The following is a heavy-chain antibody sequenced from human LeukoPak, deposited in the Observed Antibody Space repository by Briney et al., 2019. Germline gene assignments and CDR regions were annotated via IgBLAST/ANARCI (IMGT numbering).Heavy chain of an antibody. V-gene: IGHV4-59*01. Sequence: TETLSLTCTVSGGSISSYYWSWLRQPPGKELEWIGYIYYSGSTDYNPSLKSRVTISIDTSKNQFSLNLNSVTAADTAVYYCARVGAKLTGVGWYLDLWGRGTLVTVSS. J-gene: IGHJ2*01. CDR1: GGSISSYY. CDR3: ARVGAKLTGVGWYLDL. D-gene: IGHD3-9*01. CDR2: IYYSGST.